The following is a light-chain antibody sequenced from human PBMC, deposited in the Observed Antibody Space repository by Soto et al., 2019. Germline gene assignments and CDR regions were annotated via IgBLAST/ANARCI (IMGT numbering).Light chain of an antibody. CDR1: SSNIGRNY. CDR2: RNN. J-gene: IGLJ3*02. Sequence: QSVLSQPPSASGTPGQRVTISFSGSSSNIGRNYVYWYQQVPGTAPKLLIFRNNQRPSGVPDRFSGSKSGTSASLAISGLRSEDEADYFCAAWDYSLSGYWVFGGGTKVTVL. CDR3: AAWDYSLSGYWV. V-gene: IGLV1-47*01.